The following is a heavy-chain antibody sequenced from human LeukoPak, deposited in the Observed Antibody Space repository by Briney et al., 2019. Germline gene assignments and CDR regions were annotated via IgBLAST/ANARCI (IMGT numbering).Heavy chain of an antibody. CDR2: IWYDGSNK. J-gene: IGHJ4*02. CDR3: ARGYSFGQYFDS. CDR1: GFTFSSYG. Sequence: PGGSLRLSCAASGFTFSSYGVHWVRQAPGKGLEWVVVIWYDGSNKYYADSVKGRFTISRDNSKNTLYLQMNSLRPEDTAVYYCARGYSFGQYFDSWGQGTLVTVSS. V-gene: IGHV3-33*01. D-gene: IGHD5-18*01.